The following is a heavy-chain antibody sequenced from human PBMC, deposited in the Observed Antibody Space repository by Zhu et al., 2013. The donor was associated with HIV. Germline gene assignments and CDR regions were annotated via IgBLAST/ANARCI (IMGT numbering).Heavy chain of an antibody. Sequence: QVQLVQSGAEVMQPGASVKVSCKASGYTFTDYGITWVRQAPGQGLEFMGWGSTYNLYRMLAPKFQGRVTMTTDKSTSTVYMGLRSLRSDDTATYYCGRDAVGATGFDIWGQGTMVIVSS. CDR3: GRDAVGATGFDI. D-gene: IGHD1-26*01. CDR2: GSTYNLYR. V-gene: IGHV1-18*01. CDR1: GYTFTDYG. J-gene: IGHJ3*02.